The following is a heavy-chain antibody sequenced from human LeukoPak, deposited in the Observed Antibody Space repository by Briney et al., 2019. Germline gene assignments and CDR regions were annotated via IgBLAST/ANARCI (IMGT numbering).Heavy chain of an antibody. D-gene: IGHD3-9*01. CDR1: GFTFSSYW. J-gene: IGHJ4*02. Sequence: GGSLRLSCAASGFTFSSYWMHWVRQAPGKGLVWVSRINSDGSSTSYADSVKGRFTISRDNAKNTLYLQMNSLRAEDTAVYYCARGASYYDILTGYYYYFDYWGQGTLVTVSS. CDR2: INSDGSST. CDR3: ARGASYYDILTGYYYYFDY. V-gene: IGHV3-74*01.